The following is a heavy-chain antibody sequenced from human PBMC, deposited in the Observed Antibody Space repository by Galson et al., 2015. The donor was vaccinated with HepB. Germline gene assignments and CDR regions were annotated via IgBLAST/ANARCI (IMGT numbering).Heavy chain of an antibody. CDR3: AKDYRWNPRTTGFYYFDY. CDR2: ISGSGGST. J-gene: IGHJ4*02. D-gene: IGHD1-1*01. CDR1: GFTFSSYA. V-gene: IGHV3-23*01. Sequence: SLRLSCAASGFTFSSYAMSWVRQAPGKGLEWVSAISGSGGSTYYADSVKGRFTISRDNSKNTLYLQMNSLRAEDTAVYYCAKDYRWNPRTTGFYYFDYWGQGTLVTVSS.